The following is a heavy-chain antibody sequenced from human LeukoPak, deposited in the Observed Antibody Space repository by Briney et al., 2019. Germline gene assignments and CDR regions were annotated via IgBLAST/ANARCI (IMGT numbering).Heavy chain of an antibody. CDR1: GFSFSNHG. CDR2: IWDDGNNK. Sequence: GGSLRLSCAASGFSFSNHGMHWVRQAPGKRLEWVAVIWDDGNNKRYANSVNGRFTISRDNAKNSLYLQMNSLRAEDTAVYYCARGSGGNVDYWGQGTLVTVSS. D-gene: IGHD2-15*01. V-gene: IGHV3-33*01. CDR3: ARGSGGNVDY. J-gene: IGHJ4*02.